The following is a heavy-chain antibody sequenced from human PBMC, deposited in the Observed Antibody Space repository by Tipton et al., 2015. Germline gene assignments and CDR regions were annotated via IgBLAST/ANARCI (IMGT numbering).Heavy chain of an antibody. CDR3: ARDAWAGDARGFCCIC. D-gene: IGHD3-16*01. CDR1: GGSFSDYY. J-gene: IGHJ1*01. Sequence: LRLSCAVYGGSFSDYYWTWVRQSPGKGLEWIGEINYSATTHYNPSLGSRVTISVDTSKNQFSLNLTSVTAADTAVYYCARDAWAGDARGFCCICWGRGALVGVSS. V-gene: IGHV4-34*01. CDR2: INYSATT.